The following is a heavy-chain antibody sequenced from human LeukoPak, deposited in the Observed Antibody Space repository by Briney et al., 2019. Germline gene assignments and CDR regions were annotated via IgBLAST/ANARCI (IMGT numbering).Heavy chain of an antibody. Sequence: SVKVSCTASGGTFSSYAISWVRQAPGQGLEWMGGIIPIFGTANYAQKLQGRVTMTTDTSTSTAYMELRSLRSDDTAVYYCARGTAMVTCAYWGQGTLVTVSS. J-gene: IGHJ4*02. D-gene: IGHD5-18*01. CDR3: ARGTAMVTCAY. CDR1: GGTFSSYA. CDR2: IIPIFGTA. V-gene: IGHV1-69*05.